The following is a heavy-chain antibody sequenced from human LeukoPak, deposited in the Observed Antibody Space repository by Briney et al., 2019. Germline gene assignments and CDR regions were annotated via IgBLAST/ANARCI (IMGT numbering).Heavy chain of an antibody. V-gene: IGHV3-30*03. D-gene: IGHD1-26*01. CDR2: ISYDGSNK. CDR3: ARDSGSCRGCAFDI. Sequence: GGSLRLSCAASGFTFSSYGMHWVRQAPGKGLEWVAVISYDGSNKYYVDSVKGRFTISRDNSKNTLYLQMNSLRAEDTAVYYCARDSGSCRGCAFDIWGQGTVVTVSS. J-gene: IGHJ3*02. CDR1: GFTFSSYG.